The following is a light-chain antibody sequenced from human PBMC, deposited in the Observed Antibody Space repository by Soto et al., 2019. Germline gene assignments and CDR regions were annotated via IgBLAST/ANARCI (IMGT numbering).Light chain of an antibody. CDR2: DVS. J-gene: IGLJ3*02. Sequence: QSVLTQPPSVSAAPGQKVTISCSGSSSNIGNNYVCWYQQLPGTAPKLLIYDVSKRPSGVPDRFSGSKSGNTASLTISGLQAEDEADYYCCSYAGSYTWVFGGGTKVTVL. CDR1: SSNIGNNY. V-gene: IGLV2-11*02. CDR3: CSYAGSYTWV.